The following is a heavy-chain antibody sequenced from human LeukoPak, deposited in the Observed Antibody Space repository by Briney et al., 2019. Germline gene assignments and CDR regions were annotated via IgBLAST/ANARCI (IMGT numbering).Heavy chain of an antibody. J-gene: IGHJ4*02. CDR3: ARDALISSSFVY. D-gene: IGHD6-6*01. CDR1: GFTVSSNY. V-gene: IGHV3-66*01. CDR2: IYSGGST. Sequence: AGGSLRLSCAASGFTVSSNYMSWVRQAPGKGLEWVSVIYSGGSTYYADSVKGRFTISRDNSKNTLYLQMNSLRAEDTAVYYCARDALISSSFVYWGQGTLVTVSS.